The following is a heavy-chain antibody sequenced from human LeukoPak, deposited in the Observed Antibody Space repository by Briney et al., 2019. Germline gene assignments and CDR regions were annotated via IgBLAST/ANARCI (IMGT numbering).Heavy chain of an antibody. Sequence: PRGALQISRRGSCFNHTTYWIASGRPLPREGLECMGIIYPVDSETTYSPSFQDQVSISADKSINTAYLQWSSLRASDGAMYYCASGDDSGHYRSPTKAYWGQGTLVTVSS. CDR1: CFNHTTYW. CDR3: ASGDDSGHYRSPTKAY. V-gene: IGHV5-51*01. CDR2: IYPVDSET. J-gene: IGHJ4*02. D-gene: IGHD3-22*01.